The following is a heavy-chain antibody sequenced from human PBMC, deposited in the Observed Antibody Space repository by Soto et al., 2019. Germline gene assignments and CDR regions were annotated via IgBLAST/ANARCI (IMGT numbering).Heavy chain of an antibody. CDR1: GFTFSSYW. Sequence: EVQLVESGGGLVQPGGSLRLSCAASGFTFSSYWMHWVRQAPGKGLVWVSRINSDGSSTSYANSVKGRFTISRDNAKNTLYLQMNSLRAEDTAVYYCAREGPTSSTSCYMDVWGKGTTVTVSS. CDR2: INSDGSST. CDR3: AREGPTSSTSCYMDV. J-gene: IGHJ6*03. D-gene: IGHD2-2*01. V-gene: IGHV3-74*01.